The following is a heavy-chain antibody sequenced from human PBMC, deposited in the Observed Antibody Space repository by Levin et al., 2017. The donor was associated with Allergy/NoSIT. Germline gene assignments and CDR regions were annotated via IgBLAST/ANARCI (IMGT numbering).Heavy chain of an antibody. J-gene: IGHJ3*02. CDR3: HIAAAAIDAFDI. V-gene: IGHV3-30*03. CDR1: GFTFSSYG. CDR2: ISYDGSNK. D-gene: IGHD6-13*01. Sequence: GESLKISCAASGFTFSSYGMHWVRQAPGKGLEWVAVISYDGSNKYYADSVKGRFTISRDNSKNTLYLQMNSLRAEDTAVYYCHIAAAAIDAFDIWGQGTMVTVSS.